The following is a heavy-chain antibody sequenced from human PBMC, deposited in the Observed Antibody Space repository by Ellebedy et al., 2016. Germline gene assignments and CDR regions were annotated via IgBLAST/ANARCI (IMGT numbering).Heavy chain of an antibody. Sequence: SETLSLTXTVSGGSISGYYWSWIRQPPGKGLEWIAYIYFSGRTNYNPSLPSRVTISGDTSKNQFSLKLSSVTAADTAVYYCARFRGGGGSSYFDHWGQGTLVTVSS. D-gene: IGHD2-15*01. CDR1: GGSISGYY. CDR3: ARFRGGGGSSYFDH. V-gene: IGHV4-59*01. J-gene: IGHJ4*02. CDR2: IYFSGRT.